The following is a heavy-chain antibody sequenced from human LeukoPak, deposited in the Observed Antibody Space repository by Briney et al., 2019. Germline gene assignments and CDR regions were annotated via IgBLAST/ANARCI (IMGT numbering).Heavy chain of an antibody. Sequence: ASVKVSFKASGYTFTSYGISWVRQAPGRGLEWMGWISAYNGNTNYAQKLQGRVTMTTDTSTSTAYMELRSLRSDDTAVYYCAYTRDDILTGYPIDYWGQGTLVTVSS. CDR2: ISAYNGNT. CDR1: GYTFTSYG. V-gene: IGHV1-18*01. CDR3: AYTRDDILTGYPIDY. J-gene: IGHJ4*02. D-gene: IGHD3-9*01.